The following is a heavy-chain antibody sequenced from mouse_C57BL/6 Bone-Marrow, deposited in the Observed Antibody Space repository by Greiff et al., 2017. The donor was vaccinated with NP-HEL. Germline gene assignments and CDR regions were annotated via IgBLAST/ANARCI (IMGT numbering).Heavy chain of an antibody. CDR3: TAEVYEYDGFFDV. Sequence: VQLQQSGTVLARPGASVKMSCKTSGYTFTSYWMHWVKQRPGQGLEWIGAIYPGNSDTSYNQKFKGKAKLTAVTSASTAYMELSSLTTEDSAVYDWTAEVYEYDGFFDVWGTGTTVTVSA. CDR1: GYTFTSYW. V-gene: IGHV1-5*01. CDR2: IYPGNSDT. D-gene: IGHD2-4*01. J-gene: IGHJ1*03.